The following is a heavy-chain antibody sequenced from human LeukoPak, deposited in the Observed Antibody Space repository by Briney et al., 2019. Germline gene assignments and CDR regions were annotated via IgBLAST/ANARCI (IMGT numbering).Heavy chain of an antibody. D-gene: IGHD5/OR15-5a*01. J-gene: IGHJ4*02. CDR2: IIPMFGIV. CDR1: GGTLSSYD. Sequence: SVKVSCKASGGTLSSYDINWVRQAPGQGLEWIGRIIPMFGIVNYAQNFQGRVTITADKSTNTAYMELSSLRSEDTAFYYCARADSGGYSLDENFDYWVQGTLVTVSS. CDR3: ARADSGGYSLDENFDY. V-gene: IGHV1-69*04.